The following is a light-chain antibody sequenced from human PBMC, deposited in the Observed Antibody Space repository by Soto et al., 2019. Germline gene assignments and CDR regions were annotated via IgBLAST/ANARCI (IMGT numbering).Light chain of an antibody. J-gene: IGLJ1*01. CDR3: SSYTTGSTYV. CDR2: EVS. V-gene: IGLV2-14*01. CDR1: SNDIGGYNY. Sequence: QSVLTQPASVSGSPGQSITISCTGTSNDIGGYNYVSWYQQHLGKAPKLMIYEVSNRPSGISNRFSASKSGNAASLTISGLQAEDEADYYCSSYTTGSTYVFGGGTKVTVL.